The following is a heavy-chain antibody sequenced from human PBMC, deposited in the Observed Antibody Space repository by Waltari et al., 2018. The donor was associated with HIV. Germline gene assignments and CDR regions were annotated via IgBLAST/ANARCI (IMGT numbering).Heavy chain of an antibody. CDR2: VYHSGGT. V-gene: IGHV4-31*03. D-gene: IGHD2-2*01. CDR3: ARVGNGAQLLCRNWFDP. CDR1: GDSISTRGYY. Sequence: QVQLQESGPGLVQPSQTLSLTCTVSGDSISTRGYYWSWLRHPPGKGLEWIGYVYHSGGTYYNPSLKMRLTRSVDTSKNQFSLNLTAGTAADSAVYYCARVGNGAQLLCRNWFDPWGQGTVVTVSS. J-gene: IGHJ5*02.